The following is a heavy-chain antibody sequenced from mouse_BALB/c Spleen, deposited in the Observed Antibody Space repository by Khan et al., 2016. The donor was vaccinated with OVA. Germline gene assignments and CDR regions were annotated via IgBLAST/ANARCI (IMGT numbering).Heavy chain of an antibody. V-gene: IGHV9-3*02. CDR1: GYTFTNYG. J-gene: IGHJ4*01. CDR3: ARRFRTAYPLYYYPLDD. CDR2: INTNTGEP. D-gene: IGHD1-2*01. Sequence: QFQLVQSGPELKKPGETVKISCKASGYTFTNYGLNWVRQAPGKVLKWMGWINTNTGEPTYAEEFKGHFAFSLATSANTAFLQINTLKNEDTATYFCARRFRTAYPLYYYPLDDWGQGTSVTVSS.